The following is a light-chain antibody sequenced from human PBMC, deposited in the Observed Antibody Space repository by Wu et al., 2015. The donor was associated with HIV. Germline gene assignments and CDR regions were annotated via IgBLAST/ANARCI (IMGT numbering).Light chain of an antibody. J-gene: IGKJ5*01. V-gene: IGKV3-20*01. Sequence: EIVLTQSPGILSLSPGERATLSCRTSQSVSFNYLAWYQQKPGQAPRLLMYSASTRATGTPDRFIGSGSGTDFTLAISRLEPEDFAVYYCQQYDTSPITFGPGTRLEIK. CDR2: SAS. CDR1: QSVSFNY. CDR3: QQYDTSPIT.